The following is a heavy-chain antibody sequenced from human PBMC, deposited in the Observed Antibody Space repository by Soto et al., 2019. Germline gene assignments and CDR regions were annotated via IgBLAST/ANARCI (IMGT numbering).Heavy chain of an antibody. V-gene: IGHV4-59*08. CDR1: GGSISNFY. CDR2: VYYTGST. J-gene: IGHJ6*03. Sequence: SETLSLTCTVSGGSISNFYWSWIRQPPGKGLEWIGYVYYTGSTSYNPSLKRRVTFSADSSRGQFSLRLNSVTAADTAVYYCARTFLGPDLLADSFVDYYYYMDAWGQGTTVTVSS. D-gene: IGHD3-9*01. CDR3: ARTFLGPDLLADSFVDYYYYMDA.